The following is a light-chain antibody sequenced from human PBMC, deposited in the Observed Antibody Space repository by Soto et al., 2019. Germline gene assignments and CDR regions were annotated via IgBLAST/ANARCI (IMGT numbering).Light chain of an antibody. V-gene: IGKV1-5*01. CDR1: QSINSW. Sequence: DIQMTQSRATLSASVGDRVIITCRAIQSINSWLAWYQQIPGKAPKLLIYDASSLESGVPSRFSGSGSGTEFTLTISSLQPGDFATYYCQQYNYYPYTFGQGTKLEIK. J-gene: IGKJ2*01. CDR3: QQYNYYPYT. CDR2: DAS.